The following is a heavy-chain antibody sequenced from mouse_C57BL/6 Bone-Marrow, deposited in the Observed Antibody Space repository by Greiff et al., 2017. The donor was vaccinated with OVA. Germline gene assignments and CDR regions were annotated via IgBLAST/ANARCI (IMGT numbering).Heavy chain of an antibody. CDR2: IHPNSGST. V-gene: IGHV1-64*01. Sequence: VQLKQPGAELVKPGASVKLSCKASGYTFTSYWMHWVKQRPGQGLEWIGMIHPNSGSTNYNEKFKSKATLTVDKSSSTAYMQLSSLTSEDSAVYYCAREDGYYGSSYWGQGTTLTVSS. D-gene: IGHD1-1*01. J-gene: IGHJ2*01. CDR3: AREDGYYGSSY. CDR1: GYTFTSYW.